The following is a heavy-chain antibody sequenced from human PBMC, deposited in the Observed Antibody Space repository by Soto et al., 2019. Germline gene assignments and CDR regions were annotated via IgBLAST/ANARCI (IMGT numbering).Heavy chain of an antibody. D-gene: IGHD3-3*01. CDR3: AMLTTIFGVVIIDWFDP. CDR1: GGSISSYY. J-gene: IGHJ5*02. V-gene: IGHV4-34*01. Sequence: PSETLSLTCSVSGGSISSYYWSWIRQPPGKGLEWIGEINHSGSTNYNPSLKSRVTISVDTSKNQFSLKLSSVTAADTAVYYCAMLTTIFGVVIIDWFDPWGQGTLVTVSS. CDR2: INHSGST.